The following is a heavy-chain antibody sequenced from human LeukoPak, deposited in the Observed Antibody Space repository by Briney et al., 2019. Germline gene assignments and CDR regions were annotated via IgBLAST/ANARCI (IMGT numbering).Heavy chain of an antibody. CDR3: ARVANDFWSGYNWFDP. Sequence: ASVKVSCKASGYTFTSYYMHWVRQAPGQGLEWMGIINPSGGSTSYAQKFQGRVTMTRDMSTSTVYMELSSLRSEDTAVYYCARVANDFWSGYNWFDPWGQGTLVTLSS. V-gene: IGHV1-46*01. D-gene: IGHD3-3*01. CDR1: GYTFTSYY. J-gene: IGHJ5*02. CDR2: INPSGGST.